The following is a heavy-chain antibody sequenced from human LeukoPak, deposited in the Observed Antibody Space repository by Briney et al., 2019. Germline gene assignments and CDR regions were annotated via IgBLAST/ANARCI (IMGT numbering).Heavy chain of an antibody. CDR2: IYTSGST. Sequence: SETLSLTCTVSGGSISSYYWSWLRQPAGKGLEWIGRIYTSGSTNYNPSLKSRVTMSVDTSKNQFSLKLSSVTAADTAVYYCARGGYAVAEDFDYWGQGTLVTVSS. J-gene: IGHJ4*02. V-gene: IGHV4-4*07. CDR3: ARGGYAVAEDFDY. D-gene: IGHD6-19*01. CDR1: GGSISSYY.